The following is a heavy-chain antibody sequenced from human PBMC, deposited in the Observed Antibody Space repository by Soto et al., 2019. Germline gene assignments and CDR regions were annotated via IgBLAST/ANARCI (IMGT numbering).Heavy chain of an antibody. CDR1: GGSISSSSYY. J-gene: IGHJ4*02. CDR3: ARRRSSSSGIDY. V-gene: IGHV4-39*01. D-gene: IGHD6-6*01. Sequence: PSDTLSLTCTVSGGSISSSSYYWCWIRQPPGKGLEWIGSIYYSGSTYYNPSLKSRVTISVDTSKNQFSLKLSSVTAADTAVYYCARRRSSSSGIDYWGQGTLVTVSS. CDR2: IYYSGST.